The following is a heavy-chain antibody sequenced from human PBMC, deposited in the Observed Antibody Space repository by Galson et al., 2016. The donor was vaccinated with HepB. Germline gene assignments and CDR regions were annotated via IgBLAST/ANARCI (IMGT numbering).Heavy chain of an antibody. CDR2: ITSSGTTI. CDR3: VRDLGSCSGANCYAGFPYYFDY. CDR1: GFSFSDYY. V-gene: IGHV3-11*01. Sequence: SLRLSCAASGFSFSDYYMSWIRQAPGKGLEWVSYITSSGTTIYYADSVKGRFTISRDDAKNSLYLQMNSLRVEDTAAYYCVRDLGSCSGANCYAGFPYYFDYWGQGTLVTVSS. D-gene: IGHD2-2*01. J-gene: IGHJ4*02.